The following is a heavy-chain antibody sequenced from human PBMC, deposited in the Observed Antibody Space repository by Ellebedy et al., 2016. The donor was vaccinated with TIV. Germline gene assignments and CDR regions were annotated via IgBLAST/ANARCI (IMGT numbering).Heavy chain of an antibody. CDR1: GASISTVY. D-gene: IGHD6-6*01. CDR3: ARLARYSSSYFDY. CDR2: IYYSGST. V-gene: IGHV4-59*08. J-gene: IGHJ4*02. Sequence: SETLSLTCSVSGASISTVYWSWIRQPPGKGLEWIGYIYYSGSTNYNPSLKSRVTISVDTPKNQFSLKLSSVTAADTAVYYCARLARYSSSYFDYWGQGTLVTVSS.